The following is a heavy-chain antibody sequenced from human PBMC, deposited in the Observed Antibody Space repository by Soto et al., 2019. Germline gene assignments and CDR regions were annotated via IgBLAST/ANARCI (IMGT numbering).Heavy chain of an antibody. CDR1: GYTFTSYG. V-gene: IGHV1-18*01. CDR3: ARDGILTGRAYYYYYYGMDV. Sequence: RASVKVSCKASGYTFTSYGISWVRQAPGQGLEWMGWISAYNGNTNYAQKLQGRVTMTTDTSTSTAYMELRSLRSDDTAVYYCARDGILTGRAYYYYYYGMDVWGQGTTVTVPS. CDR2: ISAYNGNT. J-gene: IGHJ6*02. D-gene: IGHD3-9*01.